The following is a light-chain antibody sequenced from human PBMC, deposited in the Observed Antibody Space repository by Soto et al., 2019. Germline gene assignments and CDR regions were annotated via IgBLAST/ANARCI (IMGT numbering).Light chain of an antibody. CDR2: AAS. V-gene: IGKV1-39*01. CDR3: QQSYSTPRFP. CDR1: ESISSY. J-gene: IGKJ3*01. Sequence: DIQMTQSPSSLSASVGDRVTITCRASESISSYLNWYQQKPGKAPKLLIYAASSLQSGVPSRFSGSGSGTDFPLTISTLQPEDFATYYCQQSYSTPRFPFGHGTKVDIK.